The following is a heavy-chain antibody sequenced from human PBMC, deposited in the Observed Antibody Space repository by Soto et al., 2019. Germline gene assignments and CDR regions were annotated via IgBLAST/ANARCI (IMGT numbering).Heavy chain of an antibody. CDR2: INHSGST. CDR3: ARGRVRGVIPIDY. CDR1: GGSFSGYY. J-gene: IGHJ4*02. V-gene: IGHV4-34*01. Sequence: QVQLQQWGAGLLKPSETLSLTCAVYGGSFSGYYWSWIRQPPGKGLEWIGEINHSGSTNYNPSLKSRVTISVDPSKNQFSLKLSSVTAADTAVYYCARGRVRGVIPIDYWGQGTLVTVSS. D-gene: IGHD3-10*01.